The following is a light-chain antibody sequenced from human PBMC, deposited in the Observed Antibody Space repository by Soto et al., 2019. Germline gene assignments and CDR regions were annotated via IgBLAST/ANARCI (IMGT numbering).Light chain of an antibody. Sequence: QSALTQPASVSGSPGQSITISCTGTSSDVGGYNYVSWYQQHPGKAPKLMIFGVSNRPSGISNRFSGSKSGNTASLTISGLQAEDEADYYCSSYTRSSTLRVFGGGTKLTVL. CDR3: SSYTRSSTLRV. CDR1: SSDVGGYNY. CDR2: GVS. V-gene: IGLV2-14*01. J-gene: IGLJ3*02.